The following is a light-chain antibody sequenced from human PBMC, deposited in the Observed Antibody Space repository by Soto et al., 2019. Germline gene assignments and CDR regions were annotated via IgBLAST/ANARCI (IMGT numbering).Light chain of an antibody. CDR2: AAS. V-gene: IGKV1-6*01. Sequence: IQMTQSPSSLSASVGDRLSITCRASQVIRNDLGWYQQKPGKAPKLLIYAASSLQSGVPSRFSGSGSGTDFTLTISSLQPEDFATYYCQQYYSFPLTFGGGTKVDIK. J-gene: IGKJ4*01. CDR1: QVIRND. CDR3: QQYYSFPLT.